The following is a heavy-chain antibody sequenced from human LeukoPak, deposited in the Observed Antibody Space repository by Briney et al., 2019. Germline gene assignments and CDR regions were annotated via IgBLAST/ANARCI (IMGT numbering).Heavy chain of an antibody. CDR2: ISSSSTI. CDR1: GFTFSSYS. J-gene: IGHJ4*02. V-gene: IGHV3-48*01. Sequence: GGSLRLSCAASGFTFSSYSMDWVRQAPGKGLEWVSYISSSSTIYYADSVKGRFTIPRDNAKNSLYLQMNSLRAEDTAVYYCARVGIAAAGPDYWGQGTLVTVSS. CDR3: ARVGIAAAGPDY. D-gene: IGHD6-13*01.